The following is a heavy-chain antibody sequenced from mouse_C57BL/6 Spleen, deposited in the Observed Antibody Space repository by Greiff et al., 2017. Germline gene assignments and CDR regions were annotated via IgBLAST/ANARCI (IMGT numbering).Heavy chain of an antibody. Sequence: EVKLVESGGGLVQPGKSLKLSCESNEYEFPSHDMSWVRKTPEKRLELVAAINSDGGSTYYPDTMERRFIISRDNTKKTLYLQMSSLRSEDTALYYCARHAVGTTGDAMDYWGQGTSVTVSS. J-gene: IGHJ4*01. CDR3: ARHAVGTTGDAMDY. CDR2: INSDGGST. CDR1: EYEFPSHD. V-gene: IGHV5-2*01. D-gene: IGHD1-1*01.